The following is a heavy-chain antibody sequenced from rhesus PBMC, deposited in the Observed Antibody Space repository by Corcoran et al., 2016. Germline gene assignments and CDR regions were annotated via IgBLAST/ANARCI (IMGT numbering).Heavy chain of an antibody. CDR3: ARSYSGSWIPFDY. Sequence: QVQLQQWGEGLVKPSETLSLTCAVYGGSISGYYYWRWIRQAPGKGMEWIGNIDGNSASTNYNPTLKNRVTISKDTSKNQFSLKLSSVTAADTAVYYCARSYSGSWIPFDYWGQGVLVTVSS. D-gene: IGHD6-25*01. CDR1: GGSISGYYY. V-gene: IGHV4-73*01. CDR2: IDGNSAST. J-gene: IGHJ4*01.